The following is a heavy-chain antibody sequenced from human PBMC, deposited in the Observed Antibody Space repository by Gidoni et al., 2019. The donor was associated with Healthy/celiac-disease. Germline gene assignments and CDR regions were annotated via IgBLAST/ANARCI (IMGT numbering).Heavy chain of an antibody. Sequence: QVQLQESGPGLVKPSATLSLTCTVSGGSISSYYWSWIRQPPGKGLAWIGYIYYSGSTNYNHSLKSRATISVDTSKNQFSLKLSSVTAAETAVYYCARGGSMGYCSSTSCYSGLFDYWGQGTLVTVSS. D-gene: IGHD2-2*01. J-gene: IGHJ4*02. V-gene: IGHV4-59*01. CDR3: ARGGSMGYCSSTSCYSGLFDY. CDR1: GGSISSYY. CDR2: IYYSGST.